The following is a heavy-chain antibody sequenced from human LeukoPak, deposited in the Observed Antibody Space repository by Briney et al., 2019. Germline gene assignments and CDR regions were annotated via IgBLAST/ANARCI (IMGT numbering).Heavy chain of an antibody. CDR1: GFTFSDYH. Sequence: PGGSLRLSCAASGFTFSDYHMSWVRQAPGKGPEWVVFIRSKAYGGTTEYAASVKGRFTISRDDSKSIAYLQMNSLKTEDTAVYYCTRDPYSSGWLSAFDIWGQGTMVTVSS. V-gene: IGHV3-49*04. J-gene: IGHJ3*02. CDR3: TRDPYSSGWLSAFDI. D-gene: IGHD6-19*01. CDR2: IRSKAYGGTT.